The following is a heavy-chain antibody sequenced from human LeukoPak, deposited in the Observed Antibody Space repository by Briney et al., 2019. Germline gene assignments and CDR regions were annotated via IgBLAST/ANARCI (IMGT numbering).Heavy chain of an antibody. CDR3: ARGSWDMSFDY. CDR1: GGSMSSYY. D-gene: IGHD1-26*01. V-gene: IGHV4-59*01. CDR2: IYYSGST. Sequence: KPSETLSLTCTVSGGSMSSYYWSWIRQPPGKGLEWIGNIYYSGSTNYNPSLKSRVTISVATSKKQFSLKVSSVTAADTAVYYCARGSWDMSFDYWGQGILVTVSS. J-gene: IGHJ4*02.